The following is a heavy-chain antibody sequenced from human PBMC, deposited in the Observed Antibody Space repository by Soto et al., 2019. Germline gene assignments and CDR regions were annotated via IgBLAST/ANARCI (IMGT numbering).Heavy chain of an antibody. CDR1: GYSFTSYW. V-gene: IGHV5-51*01. Sequence: PGESLKISCKGSGYSFTSYWIGWVRQMPGKGLEWMGIIYPGDSDTRYSPSFQGQVTISADKSISTANLQWSSLKASDTAMYYCARVLYCSGGSCYYFDYWGQGTLVTVSS. J-gene: IGHJ4*02. CDR2: IYPGDSDT. D-gene: IGHD2-15*01. CDR3: ARVLYCSGGSCYYFDY.